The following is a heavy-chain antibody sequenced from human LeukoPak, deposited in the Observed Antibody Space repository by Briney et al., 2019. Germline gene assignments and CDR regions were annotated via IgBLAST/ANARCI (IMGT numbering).Heavy chain of an antibody. CDR2: VNTMSGGT. D-gene: IGHD6-19*01. CDR3: ARDPGGSGPTSAGDY. J-gene: IGHJ4*02. V-gene: IGHV1-2*02. Sequence: ASVTVSCKASGYTFTGYYMHWVRQPPGQGLEWMGWVNTMSGGTNYAQTLQGRVTMTRDTSISTAYMELSRLRSADTAVYYCARDPGGSGPTSAGDYGGQGTLVTVSS. CDR1: GYTFTGYY.